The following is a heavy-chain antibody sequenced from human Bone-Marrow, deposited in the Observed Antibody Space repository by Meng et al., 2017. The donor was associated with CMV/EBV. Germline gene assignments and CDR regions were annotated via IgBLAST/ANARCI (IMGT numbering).Heavy chain of an antibody. CDR2: IYSGGTT. J-gene: IGHJ6*02. CDR1: GFTVSGNY. D-gene: IGHD1-14*01. V-gene: IGHV3-66*02. Sequence: GESLKISCAASGFTVSGNYMSWVRQAPGKGLEWVLVIYSGGTTYYADSVKGRFTISRDNSKNTLYLQMNSLRAEDTAVYYCASRTEYYYYGMDVWGQGTTVTVYS. CDR3: ASRTEYYYYGMDV.